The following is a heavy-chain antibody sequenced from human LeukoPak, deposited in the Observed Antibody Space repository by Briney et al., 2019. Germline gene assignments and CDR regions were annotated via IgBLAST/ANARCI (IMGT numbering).Heavy chain of an antibody. CDR1: GDSVSSNNAA. CDR3: ARRVVRGTDYMDV. J-gene: IGHJ6*03. Sequence: SQTLSLTCALSGDSVSSNNAAWNWIRQSPSSGLEWLGRTYYRSKWYNDYAVSVKSRITINPDTSKNQFSLQLNSVTPEDTAVYYCARRVVRGTDYMDVWGKGTTVTVSS. D-gene: IGHD3-3*01. CDR2: TYYRSKWYN. V-gene: IGHV6-1*01.